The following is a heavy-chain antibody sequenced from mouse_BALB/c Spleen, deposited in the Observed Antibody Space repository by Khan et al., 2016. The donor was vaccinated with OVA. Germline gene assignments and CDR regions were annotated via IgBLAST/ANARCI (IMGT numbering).Heavy chain of an antibody. Sequence: VQLQQSGAELVKPGASVKLSCTASGFNIKDTYLHWVKQRPEKGLEWIGRIAPANGNTKYDPKFQGKATITAATSSNTSYLQLNSMTSEDTAVYYCAVPSYDPRDFEVWGAGTTVTVSS. D-gene: IGHD2-3*01. CDR1: GFNIKDTY. J-gene: IGHJ1*01. V-gene: IGHV14-3*02. CDR3: AVPSYDPRDFEV. CDR2: IAPANGNT.